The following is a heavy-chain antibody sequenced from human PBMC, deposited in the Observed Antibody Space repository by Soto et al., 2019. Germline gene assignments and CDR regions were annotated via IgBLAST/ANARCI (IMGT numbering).Heavy chain of an antibody. D-gene: IGHD4-17*01. CDR3: ARELLSGDKYYFDY. CDR1: GGSISSFYYY. J-gene: IGHJ4*02. Sequence: PSDTLSLTCTVSGGSISSFYYYLSFIRQPPGKGLEWIVYIYYSFSTYYNPSLKSRVTISVDTSKNQFSLKLSSVTAADTAVYYCARELLSGDKYYFDYWGQGTLVTVSS. CDR2: IYYSFST. V-gene: IGHV4-30-4*02.